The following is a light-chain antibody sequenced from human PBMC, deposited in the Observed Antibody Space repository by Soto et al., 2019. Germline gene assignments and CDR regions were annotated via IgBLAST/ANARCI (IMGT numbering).Light chain of an antibody. CDR1: NIKSKS. V-gene: IGLV3-21*02. J-gene: IGLJ2*01. Sequence: SYELTQPPSVSVAPGQTARITCGGNNIKSKSVHWYQQRPGQAPVLVVHDDSDRPSGIPERFSGSNSENTATLIITRVEAVDEADYYCQVWDTENDHVVFGGGTKVTVL. CDR3: QVWDTENDHVV. CDR2: DDS.